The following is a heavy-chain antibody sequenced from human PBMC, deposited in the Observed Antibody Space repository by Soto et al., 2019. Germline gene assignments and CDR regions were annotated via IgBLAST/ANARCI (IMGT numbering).Heavy chain of an antibody. CDR1: GGSISSYY. V-gene: IGHV4-59*01. J-gene: IGHJ5*02. D-gene: IGHD1-7*01. CDR3: ARGYNWNYGMGVKGWFDP. CDR2: IYYSGST. Sequence: QVQLQESGPGLVKPSETLSLTCTVSGGSISSYYWSWIRQPPGKGLEWIGYIYYSGSTNYNPSLKSRVTISVDTSKNQFSLKLSSVTAADTAVYYCARGYNWNYGMGVKGWFDPWGQGTLVTVSS.